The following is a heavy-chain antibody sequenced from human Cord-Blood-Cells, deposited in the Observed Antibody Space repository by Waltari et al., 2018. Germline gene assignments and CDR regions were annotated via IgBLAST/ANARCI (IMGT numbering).Heavy chain of an antibody. Sequence: QVQLQESGPGLVKPSETLSLTCTVPGGSISSSYWSWIRQPAGKGLEWIGRIYTSGSTNYNPSLKSRVTMSVDTSKNQFSLKLSSVTAADTAVYYCARVLGYCSGGSCGWFDPWGQGTLVTVSS. V-gene: IGHV4-4*07. CDR1: GGSISSSY. D-gene: IGHD2-15*01. CDR3: ARVLGYCSGGSCGWFDP. CDR2: IYTSGST. J-gene: IGHJ5*02.